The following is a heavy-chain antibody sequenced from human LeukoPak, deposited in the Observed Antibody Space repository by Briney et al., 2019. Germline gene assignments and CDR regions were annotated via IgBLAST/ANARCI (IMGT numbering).Heavy chain of an antibody. V-gene: IGHV1-24*01. J-gene: IGHJ6*02. Sequence: ASVKVSCKVSGYTLTELSMHWVRQAPGKGLEWMGGFDPEDGETIYAQKFQGRVTMTEDTSTDTAYMELSSLRSEDTAVYYCATVRRGYCSGGSCYHHYYYYGMDVWGQGTTVTVSS. CDR1: GYTLTELS. D-gene: IGHD2-15*01. CDR2: FDPEDGET. CDR3: ATVRRGYCSGGSCYHHYYYYGMDV.